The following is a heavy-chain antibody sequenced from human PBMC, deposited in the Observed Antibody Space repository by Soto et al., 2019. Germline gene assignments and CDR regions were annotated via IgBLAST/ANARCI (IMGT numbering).Heavy chain of an antibody. CDR2: IYPSDSDT. J-gene: IGHJ4*02. CDR3: ARGGVSTRIFDY. D-gene: IGHD3-3*01. V-gene: IGHV5-51*01. Sequence: PGESLKISCKGSVYNFAGYWIAWVRQMPGKGLELMGIIYPSDSDTRYRPSFQGQVTISADKSISSAYLQWSSLRASDTAMYYCARGGVSTRIFDYWGQGTPVTVSS. CDR1: VYNFAGYW.